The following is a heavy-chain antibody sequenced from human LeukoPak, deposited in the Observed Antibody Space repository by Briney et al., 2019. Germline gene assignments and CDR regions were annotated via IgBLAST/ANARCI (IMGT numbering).Heavy chain of an antibody. D-gene: IGHD6-6*01. CDR3: ARVGGGAARPFDY. J-gene: IGHJ4*02. Sequence: GGSLRLSCAASGFTFSSNYMSWVRQAPGKGLEWVSVIYSGGSTYYADSVKGRFTISRDNSKNTLYLQMNSLGAEDTAVYYCARVGGGAARPFDYWGQGTLVTVSS. V-gene: IGHV3-66*01. CDR2: IYSGGST. CDR1: GFTFSSNY.